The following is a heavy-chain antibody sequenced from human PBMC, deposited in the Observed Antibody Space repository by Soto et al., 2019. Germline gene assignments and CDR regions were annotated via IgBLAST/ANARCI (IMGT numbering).Heavy chain of an antibody. CDR2: IIPIFGTA. J-gene: IGHJ5*02. CDR1: GGTFSSYA. D-gene: IGHD3-3*01. Sequence: ASVKVSCKASGGTFSSYAISWVRQAPGQGLEWMGGIIPIFGTANYAQKFQGRVTITADESTSTAYMELSSLRSEDTAVYYCASPKFRFWQQLDPWGQGTLVTVSS. CDR3: ASPKFRFWQQLDP. V-gene: IGHV1-69*13.